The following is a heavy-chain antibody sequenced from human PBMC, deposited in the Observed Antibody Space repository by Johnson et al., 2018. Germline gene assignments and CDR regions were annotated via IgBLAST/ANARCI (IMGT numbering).Heavy chain of an antibody. CDR3: AKDVNSGSYDGNFQH. Sequence: QVQLVESGGGVVQPGRSXRLSCAASGFTFSSYGMHWVRQAPGKGLEWVAVISYDGSNQYYADSVKGRFTISRDNSKTTQYLQMNSLRAEDTAVYYCAKDVNSGSYDGNFQHWGQGTLVTVSS. CDR2: ISYDGSNQ. CDR1: GFTFSSYG. V-gene: IGHV3-30*18. J-gene: IGHJ1*01. D-gene: IGHD1-26*01.